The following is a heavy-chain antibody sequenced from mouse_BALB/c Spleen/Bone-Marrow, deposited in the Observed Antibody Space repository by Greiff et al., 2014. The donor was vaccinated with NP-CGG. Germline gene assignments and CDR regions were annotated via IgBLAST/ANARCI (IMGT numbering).Heavy chain of an antibody. V-gene: IGHV14-4*02. D-gene: IGHD1-2*01. CDR2: IDPENGDT. J-gene: IGHJ3*01. CDR1: GFNIKDYY. CDR3: NAQNYGYGAWFAY. Sequence: EVQLQQSGAELVRSGASVKLSCTASGFNIKDYYMHWVKQRPEQGLEWIGWIDPENGDTEYAPKFQGKATMTADTSSNTAYLQLSSLTSEGTAVYYCNAQNYGYGAWFAYWGQGTLVTVSA.